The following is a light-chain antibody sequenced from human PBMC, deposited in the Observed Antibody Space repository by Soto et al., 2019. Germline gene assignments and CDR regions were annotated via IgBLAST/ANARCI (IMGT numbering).Light chain of an antibody. J-gene: IGLJ2*01. Sequence: QSSLPQPASVSGSPGQSIAISCTGTSSDVGGYKYVSWYHQHPGKAPTLMIYDVSARPSGGSNRFSGSKSDNTASLTISGLQAEDEDDYYCSSYTSSNTVVFGGGTKLTVL. CDR3: SSYTSSNTVV. CDR2: DVS. V-gene: IGLV2-14*01. CDR1: SSDVGGYKY.